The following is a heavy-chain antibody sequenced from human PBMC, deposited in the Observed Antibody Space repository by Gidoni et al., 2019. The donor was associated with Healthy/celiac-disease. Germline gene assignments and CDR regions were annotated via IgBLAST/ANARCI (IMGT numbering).Heavy chain of an antibody. V-gene: IGHV3-15*01. CDR3: TTEYSYTGYFQH. D-gene: IGHD2-15*01. CDR2: IKSKTDGGTT. CDR1: GFTFSNAW. Sequence: EVQLVESGGGLVKPGGSLRLSCAASGFTFSNAWMSWVRQAPGKGLEWVGRIKSKTDGGTTDYAAPVKGRFTISRDDSKNTLYLQMNSLKTEDTAVYYCTTEYSYTGYFQHWGQGTLVTVSS. J-gene: IGHJ1*01.